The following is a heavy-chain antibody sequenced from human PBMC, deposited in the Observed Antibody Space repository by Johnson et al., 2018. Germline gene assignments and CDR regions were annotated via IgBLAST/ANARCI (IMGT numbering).Heavy chain of an antibody. D-gene: IGHD6-6*01. CDR1: GFTFSSYA. Sequence: EVQLVESGGGLVQPGGGSLRLSCAASGFTFSSYAMSWVRQAPGKGLEWVSGISGGGGTTYYADSVKGRFTISRDNAKNSLYLQMNSLRAEDTAVYHCARDFALLPPGYSRSSVSWFDPWGQGTLVTVSS. CDR2: ISGGGGTT. V-gene: IGHV3-23*04. J-gene: IGHJ5*02. CDR3: ARDFALLPPGYSRSSVSWFDP.